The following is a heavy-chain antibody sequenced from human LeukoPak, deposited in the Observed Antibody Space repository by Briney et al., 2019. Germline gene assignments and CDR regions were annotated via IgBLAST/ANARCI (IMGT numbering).Heavy chain of an antibody. CDR1: GSSISSYY. CDR3: AREVAGSRFDY. CDR2: IYYSGST. Sequence: SETLSLTCAVSGSSISSYYWSWIRQPPGKRLEWSGYIYYSGSTNYNPSLKSRVTLSVDTSKNPSSLKRSSVTAADTAVYYCAREVAGSRFDYWGQGILVSVSS. J-gene: IGHJ4*02. D-gene: IGHD2-15*01. V-gene: IGHV4-59*01.